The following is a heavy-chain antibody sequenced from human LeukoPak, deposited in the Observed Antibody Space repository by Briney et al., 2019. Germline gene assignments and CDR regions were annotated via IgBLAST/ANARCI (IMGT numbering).Heavy chain of an antibody. D-gene: IGHD6-6*01. Sequence: SETLSLTCAVYGGTFSGYYWSWIRQPPGKGLEWIGEINHSGSTNYNPSLKSRVTISVDTSENQFSLKLSSVTAADTAVYYCARGPALTDRNSSSSLTGDYWGQGTLVTVSS. CDR3: ARGPALTDRNSSSSLTGDY. CDR1: GGTFSGYY. J-gene: IGHJ4*02. V-gene: IGHV4-34*01. CDR2: INHSGST.